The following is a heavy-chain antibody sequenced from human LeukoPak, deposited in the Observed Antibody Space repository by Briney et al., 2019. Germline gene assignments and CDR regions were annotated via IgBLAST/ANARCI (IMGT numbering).Heavy chain of an antibody. CDR3: AHLTTSAYYYDY. D-gene: IGHD1-1*01. V-gene: IGHV2-5*01. J-gene: IGHJ4*02. CDR1: GFSVRTRGVA. Sequence: SGPTLVNPPQTLTLTGTFSGFSVRTRGVAVGWIRQPPGKALEWLGNIYWNDDKYYKTSLKSRLTVTKDTSENQVVLTMTNMDPVDTATYYCAHLTTSAYYYDYWGQGTLVTVSS. CDR2: IYWNDDK.